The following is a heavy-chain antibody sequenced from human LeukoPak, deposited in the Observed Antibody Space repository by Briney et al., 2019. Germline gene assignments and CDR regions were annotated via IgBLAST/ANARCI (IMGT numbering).Heavy chain of an antibody. CDR1: GGSFSGYY. CDR3: ARLTYYYGSGSYYFDY. V-gene: IGHV4-34*01. J-gene: IGHJ4*02. Sequence: SETLSLTCDVYGGSFSGYYWSWIRQPPGKGLEWIGEINHRGSTNYNPSLKSRVTISVDTSKNQFSLRLNSVTAADTAVYYCARLTYYYGSGSYYFDYWGQGTLVTVSS. D-gene: IGHD3-10*01. CDR2: INHRGST.